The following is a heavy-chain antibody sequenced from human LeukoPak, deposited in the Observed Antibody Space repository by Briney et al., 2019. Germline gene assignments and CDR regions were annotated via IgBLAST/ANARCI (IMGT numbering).Heavy chain of an antibody. CDR2: ISSSGTTI. CDR1: GFTFRSYD. V-gene: IGHV3-48*03. CDR3: AKALATRHMDV. Sequence: GGSLRLSCAASGFTFRSYDMNWVRQAPGKGLEWVSYISSSGTTIYYAHSVKGRFTISRDNAKNSLYLQMSSLRAEDTAVYYCAKALATRHMDVWGQGTTVTVSS. J-gene: IGHJ6*02.